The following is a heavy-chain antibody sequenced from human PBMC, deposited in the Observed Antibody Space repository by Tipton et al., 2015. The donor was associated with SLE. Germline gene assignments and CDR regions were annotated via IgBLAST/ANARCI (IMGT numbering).Heavy chain of an antibody. CDR2: INHSGYT. V-gene: IGHV4-34*01. CDR3: AGATRGGYYGMDV. J-gene: IGHJ6*02. Sequence: TLSFTCAVYGGSFSGYYWNWIRQPPGKGLEWIGEINHSGYTNYNPSLKSRVTISVDTSKNQFSLKLTSVTAADTAVYYCAGATRGGYYGMDVWGQGTTVTVSS. D-gene: IGHD2-2*01. CDR1: GGSFSGYY.